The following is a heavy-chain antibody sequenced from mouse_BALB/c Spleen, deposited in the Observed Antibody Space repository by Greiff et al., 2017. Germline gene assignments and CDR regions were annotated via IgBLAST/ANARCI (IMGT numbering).Heavy chain of an antibody. CDR1: GFTFSDYY. V-gene: IGHV5-4*02. Sequence: EVQGVESGGGLVKPGGSLKLSCAASGFTFSDYYMYWVRQTPEKRLEWVATISDGGSYTYYPDSVKGRFTISRDNAKNNLYLQMSSLKSEDTAMYYCARDLTGYFDYWGQGTTLTVSS. J-gene: IGHJ2*01. CDR3: ARDLTGYFDY. CDR2: ISDGGSYT. D-gene: IGHD4-1*01.